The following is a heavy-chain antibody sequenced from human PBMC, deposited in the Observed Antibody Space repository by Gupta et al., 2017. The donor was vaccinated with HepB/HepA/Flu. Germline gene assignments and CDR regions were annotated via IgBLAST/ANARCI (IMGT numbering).Heavy chain of an antibody. CDR1: GGSISSSSYY. CDR3: ASGGPSVYSSCWYGVFF. CDR2: IDYSGST. D-gene: IGHD6-19*01. J-gene: IGHJ4*02. Sequence: QLQLQESGPGLVKPSETLSLTCTVSGGSISSSSYYWGWIRQPPGKGLAWIGSIDYSGSTYYNPSLKSRVTISVDTSKNQFSLKLSSVTAADTAVYYCASGGPSVYSSCWYGVFFWGQGTLVTVSS. V-gene: IGHV4-39*01.